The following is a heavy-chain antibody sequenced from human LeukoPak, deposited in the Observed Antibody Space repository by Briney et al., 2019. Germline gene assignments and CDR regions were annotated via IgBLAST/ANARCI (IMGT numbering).Heavy chain of an antibody. V-gene: IGHV3-53*01. CDR1: GVTVSTIY. CDR3: AKDSGYYDSSGYSHAFDI. CDR2: IYPDGRA. J-gene: IGHJ3*02. Sequence: GGSLRLSCAASGVTVSTIYMGWVRQAPGKGLDWVSVIYPDGRAYYAESVKGRFTISRDSSENTLFLQMNNLRAEDTAVYYCAKDSGYYDSSGYSHAFDIWGQGTMVTVSS. D-gene: IGHD3-22*01.